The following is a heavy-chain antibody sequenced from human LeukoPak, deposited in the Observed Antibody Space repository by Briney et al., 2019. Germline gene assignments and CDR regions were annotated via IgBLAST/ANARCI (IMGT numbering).Heavy chain of an antibody. CDR1: GFTFSSYA. J-gene: IGHJ3*02. CDR2: ISYDGSNK. Sequence: GGSLRLSCAASGFTFSSYAKHWVRQAPGKGLEWVAVISYDGSNKYYADSVKGRFTISRDNSKNTLYLQMNSLRAEDTAVYYCARDLFGITMIVPDIWGQGTMVTVSS. V-gene: IGHV3-30-3*01. CDR3: ARDLFGITMIVPDI. D-gene: IGHD3-22*01.